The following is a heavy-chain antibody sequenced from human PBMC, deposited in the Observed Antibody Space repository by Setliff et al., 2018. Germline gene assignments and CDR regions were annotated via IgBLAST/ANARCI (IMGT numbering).Heavy chain of an antibody. CDR1: GYTFTSYY. CDR2: INPSGGST. V-gene: IGHV1-46*01. Sequence: ASVKVSCKASGYTFTSYYMHWVRQAPGQGLEWMGIINPSGGSTSYAQKFQGRVTMTRDTSTSTVYMELSSLRSGDTAVYYCARDSRTTVTYYWGQGTLVTVSS. D-gene: IGHD4-17*01. CDR3: ARDSRTTVTYY. J-gene: IGHJ4*02.